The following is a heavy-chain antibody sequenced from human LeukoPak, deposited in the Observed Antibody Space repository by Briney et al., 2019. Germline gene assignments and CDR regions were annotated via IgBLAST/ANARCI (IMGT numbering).Heavy chain of an antibody. CDR2: INPNSGGT. CDR1: GYTFTDYY. Sequence: ASVKVSCKASGYTFTDYYMHWVRQAPGQGLEWLGWINPNSGGTNYAQKFQGRVTMTRDTSISTAYMELSRLRSDDTAVYYCARDQGYCSGGSCSHYEYFQHWGQGTLVTVSS. V-gene: IGHV1-2*02. CDR3: ARDQGYCSGGSCSHYEYFQH. D-gene: IGHD2-15*01. J-gene: IGHJ1*01.